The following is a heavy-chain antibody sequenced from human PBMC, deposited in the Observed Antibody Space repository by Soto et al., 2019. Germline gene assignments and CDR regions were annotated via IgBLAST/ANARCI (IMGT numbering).Heavy chain of an antibody. CDR3: ARDLGGEATIRF. D-gene: IGHD3-16*01. V-gene: IGHV1-69*01. CDR2: VIPNSGTA. J-gene: IGHJ4*02. Sequence: QVQLEQSGAEVKKPGSSVKVSCKVSGGNFRNFVISWVRQAPGQGLEWMGGVIPNSGTANYAQRFQGRVTITADGSTHTAYMELNNLTSEDTACYFCARDLGGEATIRFWGQGTLVTVSS. CDR1: GGNFRNFV.